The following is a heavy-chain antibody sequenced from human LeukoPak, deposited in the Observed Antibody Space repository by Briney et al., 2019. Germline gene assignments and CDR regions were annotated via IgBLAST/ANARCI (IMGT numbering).Heavy chain of an antibody. CDR1: GGSFSGYY. D-gene: IGHD3-16*01. CDR3: ARRRLGEFFDY. J-gene: IGHJ4*02. CDR2: INDSGST. Sequence: PSETLSLTCAVYGGSFSGYYWSWIRQPPGKGLEWIGEINDSGSTNYNPSLKSRVTISVDTSKNQFSLKLSSVTAADTAVYYCARRRLGEFFDYWGQGTLVTVSS. V-gene: IGHV4-34*01.